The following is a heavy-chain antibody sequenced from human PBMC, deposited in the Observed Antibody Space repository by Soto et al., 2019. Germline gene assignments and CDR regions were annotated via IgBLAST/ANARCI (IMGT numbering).Heavy chain of an antibody. CDR2: INHSGST. D-gene: IGHD5-18*01. CDR1: GGSFSGYY. V-gene: IGHV4-34*01. J-gene: IGHJ4*02. CDR3: AGRYGYFDY. Sequence: PSETLSLTCAVYGGSFSGYYWSWIRQPPGKGLEWIGEINHSGSTNYNPSLKSRVTISVDTSKNQFSLKLSSVTAADTAVYYCAGRYGYFDYWGQGTLVTVSS.